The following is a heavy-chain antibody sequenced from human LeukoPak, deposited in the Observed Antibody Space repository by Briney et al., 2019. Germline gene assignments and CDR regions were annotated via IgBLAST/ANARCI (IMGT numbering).Heavy chain of an antibody. J-gene: IGHJ6*03. CDR1: CYSISSGYY. Sequence: SETLSLTCTVFCYSISSGYYWSWIRQPAGKGLERIGRVYSSGSTDYNPSLKSRVTMSVDMSKNQFSLNLRSVAAADTAAYFCARAESPTTTSPPGKPYYMDVWGTGTTVTVSS. V-gene: IGHV4-38-2*02. D-gene: IGHD4-17*01. CDR3: ARAESPTTTSPPGKPYYMDV. CDR2: VYSSGST.